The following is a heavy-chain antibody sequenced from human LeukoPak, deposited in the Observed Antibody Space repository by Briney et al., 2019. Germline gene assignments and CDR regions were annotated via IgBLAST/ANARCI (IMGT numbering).Heavy chain of an antibody. Sequence: SGGPLRLSCAASGFPLSSYSITWVPKAPGKGLEWVSYISSSGGAIYYVDSVKGRFTVSRDNAKNSLFLQMNSPRAEDTAVYYCVRVKGSYFDYWGQGALVTVSS. CDR2: ISSSGGAI. D-gene: IGHD2-15*01. CDR3: VRVKGSYFDY. CDR1: GFPLSSYS. J-gene: IGHJ4*02. V-gene: IGHV3-48*01.